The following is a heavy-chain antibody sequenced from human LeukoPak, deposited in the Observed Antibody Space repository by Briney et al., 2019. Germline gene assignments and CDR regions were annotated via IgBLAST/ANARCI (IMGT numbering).Heavy chain of an antibody. CDR3: AKVEYSSNIPQH. J-gene: IGHJ1*01. Sequence: GGSLRLSCAASGFTFSGSDMSWVRQAPGKGLEWVSSISGSGGSTYYADSVKGRFTISRDNSKNTQYLQMNSLRAEDTAVYYCAKVEYSSNIPQHWGQGTLVTVSS. CDR1: GFTFSGSD. D-gene: IGHD6-6*01. V-gene: IGHV3-23*01. CDR2: ISGSGGST.